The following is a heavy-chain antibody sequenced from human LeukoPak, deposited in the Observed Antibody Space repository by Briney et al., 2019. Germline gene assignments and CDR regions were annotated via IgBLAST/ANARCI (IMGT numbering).Heavy chain of an antibody. CDR2: LYPGVST. J-gene: IGHJ6*03. D-gene: IGHD3-22*01. CDR3: ARLKFYDSTGYSPGHYMGV. CDR1: GGPIYSYY. V-gene: IGHV4-4*07. Sequence: SETLSLTCTVSGGPIYSYYWSWIRQTAGKGLEWIGRLYPGVSTNYNPSLKSRVTMSVDTSKNQFALKLSAVTAADTAVYYCARLKFYDSTGYSPGHYMGVWGKGTTVTVSS.